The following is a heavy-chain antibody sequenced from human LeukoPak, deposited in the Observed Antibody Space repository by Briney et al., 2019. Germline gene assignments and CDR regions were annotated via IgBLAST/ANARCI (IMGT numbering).Heavy chain of an antibody. J-gene: IGHJ4*02. V-gene: IGHV3-23*01. CDR1: GFTFSSYA. CDR3: AKDLRSGTYYNGDFDY. D-gene: IGHD1-26*01. CDR2: ISGSGGST. Sequence: SGGSLRLSCAASGFTFSSYAMSWVRQAPGKGLEWVSTISGSGGSTFYADSVKGRFAISRDNSKNILYLQMNSLRAEDTAVYYCAKDLRSGTYYNGDFDYWGQGTLVTVSS.